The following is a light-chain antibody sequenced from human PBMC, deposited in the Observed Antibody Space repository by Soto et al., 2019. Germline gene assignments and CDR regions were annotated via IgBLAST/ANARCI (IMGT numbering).Light chain of an antibody. V-gene: IGKV3-15*01. CDR2: GAN. J-gene: IGKJ1*01. CDR1: QSISSN. Sequence: EIVMTQSPATLSVSPGERVTLSCGASQSISSNLAWYQQKPGQAPRLHIYGANTRATGVAARFSGSGSGTEFTLTISSLQSEDFAVYYCQQYNNWPRTFGQGTKVEI. CDR3: QQYNNWPRT.